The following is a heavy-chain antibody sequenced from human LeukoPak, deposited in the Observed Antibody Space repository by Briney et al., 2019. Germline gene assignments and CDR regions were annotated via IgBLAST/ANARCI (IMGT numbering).Heavy chain of an antibody. V-gene: IGHV3-48*01. J-gene: IGHJ4*02. Sequence: GGSLRLSCAVSGFTLSNYSMNWVRQAPGKGLEWISYISGSGFTIHYADSVKGRFTISRDNAKNSLYLQMNSLRAEDTAVYYCARDLGGYHEFDYWGQGTLVTVSS. CDR1: GFTLSNYS. CDR2: ISGSGFTI. CDR3: ARDLGGYHEFDY. D-gene: IGHD5-12*01.